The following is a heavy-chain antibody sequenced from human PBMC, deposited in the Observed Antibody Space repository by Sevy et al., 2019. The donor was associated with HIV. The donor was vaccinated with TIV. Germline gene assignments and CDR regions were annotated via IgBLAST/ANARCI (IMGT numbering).Heavy chain of an antibody. CDR3: ARTSSGWYFDY. CDR1: GGSISSYY. Sequence: SETLSLTCTVSGGSISSYYWSWIRQPPGKGLEWIGYIYYSGSTNYNPSLKSRVTISVGTSKNQFSLKLSSVTAADTAVYYCARTSSGWYFDYWGQGTLVTVSS. J-gene: IGHJ4*02. CDR2: IYYSGST. V-gene: IGHV4-59*13. D-gene: IGHD6-19*01.